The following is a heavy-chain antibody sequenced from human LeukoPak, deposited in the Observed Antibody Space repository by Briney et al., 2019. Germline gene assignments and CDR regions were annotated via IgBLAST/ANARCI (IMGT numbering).Heavy chain of an antibody. D-gene: IGHD1-26*01. CDR2: ISSSSSYI. Sequence: GGSLRLSCAASGFTFSSYSMNWVRQAPGKGLEWVSSISSSSSYIYYADSVKGRFTISRDNAKNSLYLQMNSLRAEDTAVYYCARDYYSSGSYSYFDYWGQGTLVTVSS. V-gene: IGHV3-21*01. CDR1: GFTFSSYS. J-gene: IGHJ4*02. CDR3: ARDYYSSGSYSYFDY.